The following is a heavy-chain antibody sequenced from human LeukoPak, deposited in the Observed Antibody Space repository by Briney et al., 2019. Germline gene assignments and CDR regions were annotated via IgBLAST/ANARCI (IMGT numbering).Heavy chain of an antibody. Sequence: SVKVSCKASGGTFSSYTISWGRQAPGQGLEWMGRIIPILGIANYAQKFQGRGTITADKSTRTAYMELSSLRSEDTPVYYCARLWSSGWYGDYYYLDVWGKGTTVTVSS. CDR3: ARLWSSGWYGDYYYLDV. CDR2: IIPILGIA. V-gene: IGHV1-69*02. J-gene: IGHJ6*03. CDR1: GGTFSSYT. D-gene: IGHD6-19*01.